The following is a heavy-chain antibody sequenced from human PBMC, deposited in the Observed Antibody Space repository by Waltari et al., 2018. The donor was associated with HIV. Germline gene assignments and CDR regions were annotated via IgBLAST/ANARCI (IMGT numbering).Heavy chain of an antibody. CDR2: IWFDSSNK. J-gene: IGHJ4*02. CDR3: ARLTREGYNGGFDY. D-gene: IGHD1-1*01. Sequence: QVQLVESGGGVVQPGRSLRLSCAASGFDFSNFGRHWVRQAPGKGLEWVGVIWFDSSNKYYGDSVKGRFTISRDNSKKTVYLQMNSLRGEDTAVYYCARLTREGYNGGFDYWGQGTLVTVSS. CDR1: GFDFSNFG. V-gene: IGHV3-33*08.